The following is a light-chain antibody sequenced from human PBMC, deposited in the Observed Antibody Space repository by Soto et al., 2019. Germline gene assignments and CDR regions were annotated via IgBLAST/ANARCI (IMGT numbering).Light chain of an antibody. J-gene: IGLJ1*01. CDR1: SSDVGGYNY. Sequence: QSALTQPASVSGSPGQSITISCTGTSSDVGGYNYVSWYQQHPGKAPKLMIYEVSNRPSGVSNRFSGSKSGNTASLTISGLQGEDEADYYCSSYTSRSTLVFGTGTKLTVL. CDR2: EVS. V-gene: IGLV2-14*01. CDR3: SSYTSRSTLV.